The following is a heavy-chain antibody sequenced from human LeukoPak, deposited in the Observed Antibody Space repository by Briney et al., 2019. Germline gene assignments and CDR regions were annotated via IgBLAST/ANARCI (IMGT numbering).Heavy chain of an antibody. CDR1: GFTFSSYA. J-gene: IGHJ4*02. CDR3: AKDKKDTAMVNFYFDY. Sequence: GGSLRLSCAASGFTFSSYAMSWVRQAPGKGLEWVSAISGSGGSTYYADSVKGRFTISRDNSKNTLYLQMNSLRAEDTAVYYCAKDKKDTAMVNFYFDYRGQGTLVTVSS. V-gene: IGHV3-23*01. CDR2: ISGSGGST. D-gene: IGHD5-18*01.